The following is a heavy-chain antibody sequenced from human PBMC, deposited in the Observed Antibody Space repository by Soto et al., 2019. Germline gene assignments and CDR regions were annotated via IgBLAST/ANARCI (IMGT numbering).Heavy chain of an antibody. CDR2: ISSSSSTI. J-gene: IGHJ4*02. CDR3: ARIPYSSGWPALDY. V-gene: IGHV3-48*02. D-gene: IGHD6-19*01. CDR1: GFTFSSYS. Sequence: EVQLVESGGGLVQPGGSLRLSCAASGFTFSSYSMNWVRQAPGKGLEWVSYISSSSSTIYYADSVKGRFTISRDNAKNSLYLQMNSLRDEDTAVYYCARIPYSSGWPALDYWGQGTLVTVSS.